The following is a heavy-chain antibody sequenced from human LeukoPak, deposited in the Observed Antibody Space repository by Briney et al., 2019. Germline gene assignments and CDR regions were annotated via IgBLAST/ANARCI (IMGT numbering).Heavy chain of an antibody. V-gene: IGHV4-59*01. CDR1: GGSISRYY. CDR3: ARHPLDRSGYTFDC. CDR2: ISYSGRT. J-gene: IGHJ4*02. D-gene: IGHD6-19*01. Sequence: PPETLSLTCTVSGGSISRYYWSWIRQPPEKGLEWIGYISYSGRTSYNPSLKSRVTISVDMSKNQFSLRLSSVTAADTALYYCARHPLDRSGYTFDCWGLGIPVIVSS.